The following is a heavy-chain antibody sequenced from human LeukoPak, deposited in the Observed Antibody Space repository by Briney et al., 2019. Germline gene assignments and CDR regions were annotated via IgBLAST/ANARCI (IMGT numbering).Heavy chain of an antibody. D-gene: IGHD2-15*01. Sequence: ASVKVSCKASGGTFSSYAISWVRQAPGQGLEWMGGIIPIFGTANYAQKFQGRVTITADESTSTACMELSSLRSEDTAVYYCATRRYCSGGSCYDWFDPRGQGTLVTVSS. V-gene: IGHV1-69*13. CDR1: GGTFSSYA. J-gene: IGHJ5*02. CDR3: ATRRYCSGGSCYDWFDP. CDR2: IIPIFGTA.